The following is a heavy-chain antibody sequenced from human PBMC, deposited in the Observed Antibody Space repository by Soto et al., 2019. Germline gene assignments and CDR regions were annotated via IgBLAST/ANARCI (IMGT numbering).Heavy chain of an antibody. CDR3: ARGVAYYYDSSGANDAFDI. J-gene: IGHJ3*02. V-gene: IGHV1-69*01. CDR1: GGTFSSYA. Sequence: QVQLVQSGAEVKKPGSSVKVSCKASGGTFSSYAISWVRQAPGQGLEWMGGMIPIFGTANYAQKFQGRVTITADESTSTAYMELSSLRSEDTAVYYCARGVAYYYDSSGANDAFDIWGQGTMVTVSS. D-gene: IGHD3-22*01. CDR2: MIPIFGTA.